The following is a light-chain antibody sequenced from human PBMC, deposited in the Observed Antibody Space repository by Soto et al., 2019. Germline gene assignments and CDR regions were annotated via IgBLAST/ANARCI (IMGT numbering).Light chain of an antibody. CDR2: AAS. CDR1: QSVSSTY. CDR3: QQYGSSPLT. Sequence: PGERATLSCRASQSVSSTYLAWYQQKPGQAPRLLIYAASSRPTGMPDRFSGSGSGTDFTLTISRLVPEDFAVYYCQQYGSSPLTFGGGTKVEIK. J-gene: IGKJ4*01. V-gene: IGKV3-20*01.